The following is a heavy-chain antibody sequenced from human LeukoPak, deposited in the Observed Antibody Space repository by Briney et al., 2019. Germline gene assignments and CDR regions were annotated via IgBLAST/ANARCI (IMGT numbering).Heavy chain of an antibody. CDR3: ARRHGAAAGDAFDI. D-gene: IGHD6-13*01. CDR1: GGSISNYY. CDR2: IYSSGST. Sequence: SETLYLTCTVSGGSISNYYWSWIRKPARTGLEWIGRIYSSGSTNYNPSLKSRVTMSVDTSKNQFSLKLSSVTAADTAMYYCARRHGAAAGDAFDIWGQGTMVTVSS. J-gene: IGHJ3*02. V-gene: IGHV4-4*07.